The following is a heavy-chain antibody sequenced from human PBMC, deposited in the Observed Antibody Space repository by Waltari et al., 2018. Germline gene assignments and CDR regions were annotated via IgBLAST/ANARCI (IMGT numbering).Heavy chain of an antibody. J-gene: IGHJ3*02. Sequence: QPGRSLRLSCAASGFTFSSYGMHWVRQAPGKGLEWVSAISGSGGSTYYADSVKGRFTISRDNSKNTLYLQMNSLRAEDTAVYYCAKDREMATMVAFDIWGQGTMVTVSS. D-gene: IGHD5-12*01. CDR1: GFTFSSYG. CDR2: ISGSGGST. V-gene: IGHV3-23*01. CDR3: AKDREMATMVAFDI.